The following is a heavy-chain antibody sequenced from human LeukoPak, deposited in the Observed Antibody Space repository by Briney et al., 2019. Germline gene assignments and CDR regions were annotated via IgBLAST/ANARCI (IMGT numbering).Heavy chain of an antibody. CDR1: EFTFSSYW. CDR2: IRQDGSEK. V-gene: IGHV3-7*01. Sequence: PGGSRRLSLAAPEFTFSSYWMSWVRKAQGKGLEWVANIRQDGSEKYYVDSVKGRFTISRDNAKNSLYLQMNSLRAEDTAVYYCARDRRRIAAAGTEVEDAFDIWGQGTMVTVSS. J-gene: IGHJ3*02. D-gene: IGHD6-13*01. CDR3: ARDRRRIAAAGTEVEDAFDI.